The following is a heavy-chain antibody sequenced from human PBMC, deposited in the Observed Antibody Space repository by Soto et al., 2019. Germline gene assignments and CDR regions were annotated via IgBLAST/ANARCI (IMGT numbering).Heavy chain of an antibody. V-gene: IGHV4-30-4*01. Sequence: QVQLQESGPGLVKPSQTLSLTCTVSGGSISSGDYYWSWIRQPPGKGLEWIGNIYYRGSTYYNPSLKSRVTISVDTCKNQFSLKRSSVTAADTAVYYCARTIWGGYYGMDVWGQGTTVTVSS. D-gene: IGHD3-10*01. CDR2: IYYRGST. CDR1: GGSISSGDYY. J-gene: IGHJ6*02. CDR3: ARTIWGGYYGMDV.